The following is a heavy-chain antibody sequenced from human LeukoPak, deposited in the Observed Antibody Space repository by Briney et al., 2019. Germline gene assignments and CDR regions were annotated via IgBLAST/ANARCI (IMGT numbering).Heavy chain of an antibody. V-gene: IGHV5-51*01. J-gene: IGHJ4*02. CDR1: GYSFTGFW. D-gene: IGHD5-18*01. CDR2: ICPYDSET. CDR3: ARHIGYSAWNPDY. Sequence: GESLKISCKASGYSFTGFWIGWVRQMPGKGLEWMGIICPYDSETRYSPSFQGQVTISADKFISTAYLQWSSLKASDTAMYYCARHIGYSAWNPDYWGQGTLVTVSS.